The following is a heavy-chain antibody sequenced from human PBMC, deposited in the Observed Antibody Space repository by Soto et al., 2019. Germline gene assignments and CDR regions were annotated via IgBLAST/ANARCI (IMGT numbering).Heavy chain of an antibody. D-gene: IGHD2-2*02. CDR2: IIPIFGTA. CDR1: GGTFSSYA. Sequence: QVQLVQSGAEVKKPGSSVKVSCKASGGTFSSYAISWVRQAPGQGLEWMGGIIPIFGTANYAQKFQGRGTITADESTSTAYMELSSLRSEDAAVYYCARDVPATAIPPRYHAFDYWGQGTLVTVS. V-gene: IGHV1-69*01. CDR3: ARDVPATAIPPRYHAFDY. J-gene: IGHJ4*02.